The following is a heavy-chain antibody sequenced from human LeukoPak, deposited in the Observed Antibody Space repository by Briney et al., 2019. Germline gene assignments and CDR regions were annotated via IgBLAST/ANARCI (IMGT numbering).Heavy chain of an antibody. CDR1: GYTFTSYY. V-gene: IGHV1-46*01. D-gene: IGHD3-10*01. J-gene: IGHJ4*02. Sequence: ASVKVSCKASGYTFTSYYMHWVRQAPGQGLEWMGIINPSGGSTSYAQKFQGRVTMTRDTSTSTVYMELSRLRSDDTAVYYCAREGTMVRGVIITPLDYWGQGTLVTVSS. CDR3: AREGTMVRGVIITPLDY. CDR2: INPSGGST.